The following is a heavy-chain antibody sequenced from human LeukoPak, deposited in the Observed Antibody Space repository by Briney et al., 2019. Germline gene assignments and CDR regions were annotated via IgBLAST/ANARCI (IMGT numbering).Heavy chain of an antibody. CDR2: IIPVLNIT. V-gene: IGHV1-69*04. CDR3: ARDQGLTAPPPYGSDV. J-gene: IGHJ6*02. Sequence: SVKVSCKASGGTFSSSAITWVRHAPGQGLEWMGRIIPVLNITNYAQKFQGRVTITADTSTSTAYMELSSLRSEETAVYYCARDQGLTAPPPYGSDVWGQGTTVTVSS. D-gene: IGHD5-18*01. CDR1: GGTFSSSA.